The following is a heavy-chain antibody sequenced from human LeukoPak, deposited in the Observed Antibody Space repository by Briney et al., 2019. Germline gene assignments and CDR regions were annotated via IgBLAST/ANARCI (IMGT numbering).Heavy chain of an antibody. Sequence: GGSLRLSCAASGFTFSSHAMSWVRQAPGKGLEWVSAISGSGGSTYYADSVKGRFTISRDNSKNTLYLQMNSLRAEDTAVYYFAKVIVLCDFDKDNWFDPWGQGTLVTVSS. CDR1: GFTFSSHA. V-gene: IGHV3-23*01. CDR3: AKVIVLCDFDKDNWFDP. J-gene: IGHJ5*02. D-gene: IGHD3-16*01. CDR2: ISGSGGST.